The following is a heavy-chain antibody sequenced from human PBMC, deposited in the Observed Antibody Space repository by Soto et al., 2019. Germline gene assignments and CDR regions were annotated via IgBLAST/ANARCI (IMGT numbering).Heavy chain of an antibody. CDR1: GFTVSSNY. Sequence: GGSLRLSCAASGFTVSSNYMSWVRQAPGKGLEWVSVIYSGGSTYYADSVKGRFTISRDNSKNTLYLQMNSLRAEDTAVYYCARVVVVAATNDAFDIWGQGTMVTVSS. CDR3: ARVVVVAATNDAFDI. V-gene: IGHV3-66*01. J-gene: IGHJ3*02. CDR2: IYSGGST. D-gene: IGHD2-15*01.